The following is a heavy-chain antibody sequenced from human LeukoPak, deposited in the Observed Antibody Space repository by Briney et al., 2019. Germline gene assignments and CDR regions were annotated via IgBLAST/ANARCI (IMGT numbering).Heavy chain of an antibody. J-gene: IGHJ4*02. Sequence: GGSLRLSCAASGFTFRTYGMSWVRQAPGKGLEWVSAISGSGGSTYYADSVKGRFTISRDNSKNTLYLQMNSLRAEDTAVYYCAKEPHTSGWYYFDCWGQGTLVTVSS. D-gene: IGHD6-19*01. CDR3: AKEPHTSGWYYFDC. V-gene: IGHV3-23*01. CDR2: ISGSGGST. CDR1: GFTFRTYG.